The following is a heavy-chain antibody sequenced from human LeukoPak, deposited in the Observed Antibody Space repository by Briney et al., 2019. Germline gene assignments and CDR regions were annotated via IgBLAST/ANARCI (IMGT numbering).Heavy chain of an antibody. V-gene: IGHV4-4*07. D-gene: IGHD6-13*01. CDR1: GYSISTAFY. CDR3: ASSAAADYWFDP. CDR2: IYTSGST. J-gene: IGHJ5*02. Sequence: PSKTLSLTCTVSGYSISTAFYWGWIRQPAGKGLEWIGRIYTSGSTNYNPSLKSRVTMSVDTSKNQFSLKLSSVTAADTAVYYCASSAAADYWFDPWGQGTQVTVSS.